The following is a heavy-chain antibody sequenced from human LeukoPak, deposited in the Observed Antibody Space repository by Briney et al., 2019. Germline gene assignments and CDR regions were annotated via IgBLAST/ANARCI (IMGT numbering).Heavy chain of an antibody. CDR3: ARGESMDAFDI. CDR1: GYSFTTYW. CDR2: IYPGDSDT. V-gene: IGHV5-51*01. J-gene: IGHJ3*02. Sequence: GESLQISCRGSGYSFTTYWIGWVRQMPGKGLEWMGIIYPGDSDTRYSPSFQGQVTISADKSVSTAYLQWSSLKASDTAMYYCARGESMDAFDIWGQGTMVTVSS. D-gene: IGHD3-10*01.